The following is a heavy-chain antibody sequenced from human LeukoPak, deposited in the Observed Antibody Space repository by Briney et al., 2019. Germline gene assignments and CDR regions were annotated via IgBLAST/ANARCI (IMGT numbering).Heavy chain of an antibody. CDR1: GGSISSSSYY. J-gene: IGHJ6*03. CDR3: ARDPYLVRGATYYYYYMDV. Sequence: KPSETLSLTCTVSGGSISSSSYYWGWIRQPPGKGLEWIGSIYYSGSTYYNPSLKSRVIISVDTSKNQFSLKLSSVTAADTAVYYCARDPYLVRGATYYYYYMDVWGKGTTVTVSS. CDR2: IYYSGST. D-gene: IGHD3-10*01. V-gene: IGHV4-39*02.